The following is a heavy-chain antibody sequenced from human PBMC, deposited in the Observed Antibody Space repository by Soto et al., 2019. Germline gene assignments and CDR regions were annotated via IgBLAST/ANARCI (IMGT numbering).Heavy chain of an antibody. CDR2: ISSSSSYI. CDR3: ARGDIVVVPAAMEIDY. V-gene: IGHV3-21*01. CDR1: GFTFSSYS. D-gene: IGHD2-2*01. Sequence: EVQLVESGGGLVKPGGSLRLSCAASGFTFSSYSMNWARQAPGKGLEWVSSISSSSSYIYYADSVKGRFTISRDNAKNSLYLQMNSLRAEDTAVYYCARGDIVVVPAAMEIDYWGQGTLVTVSS. J-gene: IGHJ4*02.